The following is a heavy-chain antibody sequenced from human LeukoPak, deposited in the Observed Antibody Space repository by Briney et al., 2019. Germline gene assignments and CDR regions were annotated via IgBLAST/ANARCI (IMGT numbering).Heavy chain of an antibody. D-gene: IGHD3-10*01. CDR3: ARDRFLYYYGSGNIDY. CDR2: IYHSGST. Sequence: SETLSLTCTVSGYSISSGYYWGWIRQPPGKGLEWIGSIYHSGSTYYNPSLKSRVTISVDTSKNQFSLKLSSVTAADTAVYYCARDRFLYYYGSGNIDYWGQGTLVTVSS. CDR1: GYSISSGYY. J-gene: IGHJ4*02. V-gene: IGHV4-38-2*02.